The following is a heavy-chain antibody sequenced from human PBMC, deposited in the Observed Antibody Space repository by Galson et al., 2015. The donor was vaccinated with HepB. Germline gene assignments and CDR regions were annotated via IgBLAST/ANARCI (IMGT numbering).Heavy chain of an antibody. CDR3: AKDNKDFDY. J-gene: IGHJ4*02. CDR2: ISSSGGST. D-gene: IGHD2-15*01. V-gene: IGHV3-23*01. Sequence: SLRLSCAASGFTFSSYAMSWVRQAPGKGLEWVSAISSSGGSTYYADSVKGRFTISRDNSQNTLYLQMISLRAEDTAEYYCAKDNKDFDYWGQGTLVTVSS. CDR1: GFTFSSYA.